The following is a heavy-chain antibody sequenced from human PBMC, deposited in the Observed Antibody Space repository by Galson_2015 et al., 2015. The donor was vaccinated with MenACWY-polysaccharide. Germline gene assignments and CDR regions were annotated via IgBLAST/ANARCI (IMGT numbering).Heavy chain of an antibody. Sequence: TLSLTCTVSGASINSGGYFWSWIRQHPGKGLEWIGNIYYTALTDYNPSLRSRITISVDTSRNQFSLNLTSVTAADTAVYYCAREPPYSGYTRKSLDIWGQGTVVTVSA. CDR1: GASINSGGYF. CDR3: AREPPYSGYTRKSLDI. J-gene: IGHJ3*02. D-gene: IGHD5-12*01. CDR2: IYYTALT. V-gene: IGHV4-31*03.